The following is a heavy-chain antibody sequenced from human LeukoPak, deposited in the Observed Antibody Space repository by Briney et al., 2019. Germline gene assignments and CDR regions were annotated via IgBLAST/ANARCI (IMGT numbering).Heavy chain of an antibody. D-gene: IGHD6-13*01. CDR1: GFTFDDYA. V-gene: IGHV3-9*03. Sequence: GGSLRLSCAASGFTFDDYAMHWVRQAPGKGLEWVSGISWNSGSIGYADSVKGRFTISRDNAKNSLYLQMNSLRDEDMALYYCAKDIGSSWYGNYFDYWGQGTLVTVSS. CDR3: AKDIGSSWYGNYFDY. J-gene: IGHJ4*02. CDR2: ISWNSGSI.